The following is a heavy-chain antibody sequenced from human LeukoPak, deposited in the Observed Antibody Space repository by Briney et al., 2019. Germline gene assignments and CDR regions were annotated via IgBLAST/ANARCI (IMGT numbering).Heavy chain of an antibody. CDR1: GISFSNYS. CDR3: ARFGYSHGYGWGGGYYYYYMDV. J-gene: IGHJ6*03. V-gene: IGHV3-21*01. Sequence: GGSLRLSCAASGISFSNYSMNWVRQAPGKGLEWVSLISSSSRFIYYGDSVKGRFTIFRDNAKNSVYLQMNSLRAEDTAVYYCARFGYSHGYGWGGGYYYYYMDVWGKGTTVTVSS. CDR2: ISSSSRFI. D-gene: IGHD5-18*01.